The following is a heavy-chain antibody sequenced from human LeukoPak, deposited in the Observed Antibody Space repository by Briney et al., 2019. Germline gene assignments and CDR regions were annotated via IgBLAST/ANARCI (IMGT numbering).Heavy chain of an antibody. CDR1: GGSFSGYY. Sequence: PSETLSLTCAVYGGSFSGYYWSWIRQPPGKGLEWTGEINHSGSTNYNPSLKSRVTISVDTSKNQFSLKLSSVTAVDTAVYYCARGYSSSWFANYFDYWGQGTLVTVSS. CDR3: ARGYSSSWFANYFDY. V-gene: IGHV4-34*01. CDR2: INHSGST. D-gene: IGHD6-13*01. J-gene: IGHJ4*02.